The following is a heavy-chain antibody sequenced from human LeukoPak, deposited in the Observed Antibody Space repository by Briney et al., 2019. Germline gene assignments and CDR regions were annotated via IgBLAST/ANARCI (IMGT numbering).Heavy chain of an antibody. D-gene: IGHD2-15*01. Sequence: SVKVSCKASGGTFSSYAISWVRQAPGQGLEWMGRIIPILGIANYAQKFQGRVTITADKSTSTAYMELSSLRSEDTAVYYCARDTCNGGSCLSDYWGQGTLVTVSS. V-gene: IGHV1-69*04. J-gene: IGHJ4*02. CDR1: GGTFSSYA. CDR2: IIPILGIA. CDR3: ARDTCNGGSCLSDY.